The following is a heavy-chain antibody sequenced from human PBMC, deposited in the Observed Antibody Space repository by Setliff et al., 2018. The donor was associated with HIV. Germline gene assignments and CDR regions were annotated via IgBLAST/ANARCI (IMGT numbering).Heavy chain of an antibody. J-gene: IGHJ4*02. CDR2: ISAYNGNT. CDR3: ARGPPIVVVPAALLTFGY. D-gene: IGHD2-2*01. CDR1: GYTFTSYG. Sequence: ASVKVSCKASGYTFTSYGISWVRQAPGQGLEWMGWISAYNGNTNYAQKLQGRVTMTTDTTTSTAYMELRSLRSDDTAVYYCARGPPIVVVPAALLTFGYWVQGTLVTVSS. V-gene: IGHV1-18*01.